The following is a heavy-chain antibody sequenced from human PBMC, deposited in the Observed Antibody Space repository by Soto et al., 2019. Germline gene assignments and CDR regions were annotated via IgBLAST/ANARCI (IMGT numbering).Heavy chain of an antibody. V-gene: IGHV3-7*01. Sequence: PGGSLRLSCAASGFTFSSFWMSWVRQAPGKGLEWAANIKGDGSEKRYVDSVKGRLTISRDNAKNLVYLQMNSLRVEDTALYYCGRDEVRNGVGVWGQGTMVTVS. CDR1: GFTFSSFW. J-gene: IGHJ6*02. CDR2: IKGDGSEK. CDR3: GRDEVRNGVGV.